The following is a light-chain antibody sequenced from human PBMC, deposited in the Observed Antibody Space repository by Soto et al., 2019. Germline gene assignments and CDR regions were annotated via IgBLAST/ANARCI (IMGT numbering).Light chain of an antibody. J-gene: IGKJ1*01. V-gene: IGKV1-5*01. CDR2: DAS. CDR1: QSISTW. CDR3: QQYAAYAT. Sequence: PPNLSASVGDRVTITCRASQSISTWLAWYQQKPGKAPKLLIYDASSLESGVPSRFSGSGSGTEFTLTISSLQPTDFATYYCQQYAAYATFGLGTKVDIK.